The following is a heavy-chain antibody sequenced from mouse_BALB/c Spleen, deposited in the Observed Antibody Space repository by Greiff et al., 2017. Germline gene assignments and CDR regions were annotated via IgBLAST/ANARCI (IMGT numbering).Heavy chain of an antibody. D-gene: IGHD1-1*01. Sequence: VQLKESGPGLVKPSQTVSLTCTVTGISITTGNYRWSWIRQFPGNKLEWIGYIYYSGTITYNPSLTSRTTITRDTSKNQFFLEMNSLTAEDTATYYCARDYYGSSYYYAMDYWGQGTSVTVSS. CDR2: IYYSGTI. V-gene: IGHV3-5*02. J-gene: IGHJ4*01. CDR1: GISITTGNYR. CDR3: ARDYYGSSYYYAMDY.